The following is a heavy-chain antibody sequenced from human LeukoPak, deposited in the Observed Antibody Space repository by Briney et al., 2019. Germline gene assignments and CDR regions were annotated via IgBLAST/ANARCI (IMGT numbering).Heavy chain of an antibody. Sequence: GSLRLSCAASGFTFSSYGMHWVRQAPGKGLEWVAVISYDGSNKYYADSVKGRFTISRDNSKNTLYLQMNSLRAEDTAVYYCAREGGSFDYYYYYGMDVWGQGTTVTVSS. CDR1: GFTFSSYG. D-gene: IGHD1-26*01. CDR3: AREGGSFDYYYYYGMDV. CDR2: ISYDGSNK. V-gene: IGHV3-30*03. J-gene: IGHJ6*02.